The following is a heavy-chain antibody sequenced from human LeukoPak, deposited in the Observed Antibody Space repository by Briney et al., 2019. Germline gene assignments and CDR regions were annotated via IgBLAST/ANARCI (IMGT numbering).Heavy chain of an antibody. Sequence: SETLSLTCAVYGGSFSGYYWSWIRQPPGKGLEWIGEINHSGSTNYNPSLKSRVTISVDTSKNQFSLKLSSVTAADTAVYYCARHRSYYYPEEAAFDIWGQGTMVTASS. J-gene: IGHJ3*02. V-gene: IGHV4-34*01. CDR2: INHSGST. D-gene: IGHD3-10*01. CDR1: GGSFSGYY. CDR3: ARHRSYYYPEEAAFDI.